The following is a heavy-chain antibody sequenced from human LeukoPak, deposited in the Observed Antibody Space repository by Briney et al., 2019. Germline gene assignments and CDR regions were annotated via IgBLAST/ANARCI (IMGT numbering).Heavy chain of an antibody. CDR3: ARDALAVAPLDY. CDR1: GGTFSSYA. J-gene: IGHJ4*02. Sequence: GASVKVSCKASGGTFSSYAISWVRQAPGQGLEWMGGIIPIFGTANYAQKFQGRVTITADESTSTAYMELSSLRSEDTAVYYCARDALAVAPLDYWGQGTLVTVSS. CDR2: IIPIFGTA. D-gene: IGHD6-19*01. V-gene: IGHV1-69*13.